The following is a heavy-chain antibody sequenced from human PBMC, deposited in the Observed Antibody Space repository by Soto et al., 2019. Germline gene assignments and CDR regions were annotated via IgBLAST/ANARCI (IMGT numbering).Heavy chain of an antibody. CDR1: GGTFSSYA. Sequence: QVQLVQSGAEVKKPGSSVKVSCKASGGTFSSYAISWVRQAPGQGLEWMGGIIPIFGTANYAQKFQGRVTITADESTSTAYMELSSLRSEDTAVYYCARPGAWELPDYYYYYGMDVWGQGTTVTVSS. V-gene: IGHV1-69*12. J-gene: IGHJ6*02. CDR3: ARPGAWELPDYYYYYGMDV. D-gene: IGHD1-26*01. CDR2: IIPIFGTA.